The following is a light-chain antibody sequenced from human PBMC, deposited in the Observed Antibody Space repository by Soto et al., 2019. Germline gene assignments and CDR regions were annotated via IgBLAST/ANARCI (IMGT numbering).Light chain of an antibody. J-gene: IGLJ3*02. CDR3: SARDDSLSGVV. V-gene: IGLV1-47*01. CDR1: SSNIGSNH. Sequence: QSVLTQPPSASGTPGQRVTISCSGSSSNIGSNHVYWYQQFPGMAPKLLMYRSDQRPTGVPDRFSASKSGTSASLAISGLRSDDEADYYCSARDDSLSGVVFGGGTKVTVL. CDR2: RSD.